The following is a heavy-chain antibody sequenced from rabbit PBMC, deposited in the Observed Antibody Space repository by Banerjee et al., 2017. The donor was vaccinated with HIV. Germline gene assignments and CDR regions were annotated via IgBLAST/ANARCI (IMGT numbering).Heavy chain of an antibody. CDR1: GFSFSNKYV. Sequence: QEQLEESGGDLVKPEGSLTLTCTASGFSFSNKYVMCWVRQAPGKGLEWIGCIYISSDTTWYARWAKGRFTISKASSTTVTLQMTSLTVADTATYFCARDFGYDDYGDLISFNWWGPGTLVTVS. CDR3: ARDFGYDDYGDLISFNW. CDR2: IYISSDTT. J-gene: IGHJ4*01. V-gene: IGHV1S45*01. D-gene: IGHD2-1*01.